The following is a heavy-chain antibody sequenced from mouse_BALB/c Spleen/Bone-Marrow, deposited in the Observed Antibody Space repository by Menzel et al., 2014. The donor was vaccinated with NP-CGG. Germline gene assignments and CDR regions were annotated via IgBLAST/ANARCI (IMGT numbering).Heavy chain of an antibody. D-gene: IGHD1-1*02. V-gene: IGHV1-18*01. Sequence: VHVKQSGPNLVKPGASVKISYKASGYSFTGYYMHWVKQSHGKSLEWIGRVNPNNDGTTYTQKFKGKAILTVGKSSSTAYMELRSLTSEDSAVYYCARRDYGDYWGQGTTLTVSS. CDR1: GYSFTGYY. CDR2: VNPNNDGT. CDR3: ARRDYGDY. J-gene: IGHJ2*01.